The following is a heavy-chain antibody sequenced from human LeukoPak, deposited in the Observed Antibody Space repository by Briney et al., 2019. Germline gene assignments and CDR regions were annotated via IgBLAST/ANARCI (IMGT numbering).Heavy chain of an antibody. CDR1: GYTFTGYY. CDR2: VNPNSGGT. CDR3: ARGYSSSWRDAFDI. Sequence: ASVKVSCKASGYTFTGYYMHWVRRAPGQGLEWKGWVNPNSGGTNYAQKFQGWVTMTRDTSISTAYMELSRLRSDDTAVYYCARGYSSSWRDAFDIWGQGTMVTVSS. J-gene: IGHJ3*02. V-gene: IGHV1-2*04. D-gene: IGHD6-13*01.